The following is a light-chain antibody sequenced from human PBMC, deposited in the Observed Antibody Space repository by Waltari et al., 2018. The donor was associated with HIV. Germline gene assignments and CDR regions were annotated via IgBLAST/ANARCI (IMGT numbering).Light chain of an antibody. CDR3: QSYDSSLSTYV. CDR1: KSTIRAGYN. Sequence: QSVLTQPPSVSGAPGQRVTISCTGRKSTIRAGYNVHWYQQLPGPPPKLLIYGNTNRPSGVPDRFSGSKSGTSASLAITGLQAEDEADYYCQSYDSSLSTYVFGTGTKVTVL. V-gene: IGLV1-40*01. CDR2: GNT. J-gene: IGLJ1*01.